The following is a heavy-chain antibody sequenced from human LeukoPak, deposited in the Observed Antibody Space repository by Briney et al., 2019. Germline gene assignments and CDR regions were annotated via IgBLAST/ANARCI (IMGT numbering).Heavy chain of an antibody. J-gene: IGHJ6*03. CDR3: AKGNCGGDCYTYYYFYMDV. V-gene: IGHV3-30*02. D-gene: IGHD2-21*02. CDR1: GFTFSSYG. CDR2: IRFDGSNK. Sequence: AGGSLRLSCAASGFTFSSYGMHWVRQAPGKGLEWVAFIRFDGSNKYYADSVKGRFTISRDNSKNTLYLQMNGLRAEDTAVYYCAKGNCGGDCYTYYYFYMDVWGNGTTVTVSS.